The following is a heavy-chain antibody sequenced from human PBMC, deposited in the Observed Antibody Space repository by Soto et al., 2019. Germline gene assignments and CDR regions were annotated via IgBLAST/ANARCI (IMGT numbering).Heavy chain of an antibody. CDR3: AKGYSGYDWAFDY. J-gene: IGHJ4*02. V-gene: IGHV3-9*01. D-gene: IGHD5-12*01. CDR1: GFTFDDYA. Sequence: GGSLRLSCAASGFTFDDYAMHWVRQAPGKGLEWVSGISWNSGSIGYADSVKGRFTISRDNAKNSLYLQMNSLRAEDTALYYCAKGYSGYDWAFDYWGQGTLVTVSS. CDR2: ISWNSGSI.